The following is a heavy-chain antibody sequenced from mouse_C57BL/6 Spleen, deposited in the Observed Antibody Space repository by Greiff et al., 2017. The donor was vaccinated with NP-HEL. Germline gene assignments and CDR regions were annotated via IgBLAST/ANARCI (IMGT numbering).Heavy chain of an antibody. Sequence: VQLQQPGAELVKPGASVKLSCKASGYTFTSYWMHWVKQRPGQGLEWIGMIHPNSGSTNYNEKFKSKATLTVDKSSSTAYMQLSSLTSEDSAVYYCARSGDYSNYTPFAYWGQGTLVTVSA. CDR1: GYTFTSYW. CDR3: ARSGDYSNYTPFAY. D-gene: IGHD2-5*01. J-gene: IGHJ3*01. V-gene: IGHV1-64*01. CDR2: IHPNSGST.